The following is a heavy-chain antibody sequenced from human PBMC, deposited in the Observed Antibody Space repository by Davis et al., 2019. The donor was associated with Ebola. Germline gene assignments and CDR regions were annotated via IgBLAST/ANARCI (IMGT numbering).Heavy chain of an antibody. D-gene: IGHD5-18*01. V-gene: IGHV3-33*01. Sequence: GGSLRLSCAASGFTFSSYGMHWVRQAPGKGLEWVAVIWYDGSNKYYADSVKGRFTISRHNSKNTLYLQMNSLRAEDTAVYYCARARGYTYGYNWFDPWGQGTLVTVSS. CDR1: GFTFSSYG. J-gene: IGHJ5*02. CDR2: IWYDGSNK. CDR3: ARARGYTYGYNWFDP.